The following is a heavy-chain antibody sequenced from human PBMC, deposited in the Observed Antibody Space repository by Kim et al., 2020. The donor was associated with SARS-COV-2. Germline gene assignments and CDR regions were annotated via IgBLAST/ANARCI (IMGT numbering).Heavy chain of an antibody. CDR3: ARTYGSGTSGYWYFDL. V-gene: IGHV1-2*06. D-gene: IGHD3-10*01. J-gene: IGHJ2*01. Sequence: ASVKVSCKASGYTFTGYYMHWVRQAPGQGLECMGRINPNSGGINYAQKFQGRVTMTRDTSISTAYMELSRLRSDDTAVYYCARTYGSGTSGYWYFDLWGRGTLVTVSS. CDR1: GYTFTGYY. CDR2: INPNSGGI.